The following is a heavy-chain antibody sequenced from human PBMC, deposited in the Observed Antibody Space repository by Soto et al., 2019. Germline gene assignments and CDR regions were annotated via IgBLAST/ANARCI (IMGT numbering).Heavy chain of an antibody. CDR3: ARTPVAGKIRGCYYGMDV. CDR1: GYTFTGYY. V-gene: IGHV1-2*02. CDR2: INPNSGGT. D-gene: IGHD6-19*01. J-gene: IGHJ6*02. Sequence: GASVKVSCKASGYTFTGYYMHWVRQAPGQGLEWMGWINPNSGGTNYAQKFQGRVTMTRDTSISTAYMELSRLRSDDTAMYYCARTPVAGKIRGCYYGMDVWGQGTTVTVS.